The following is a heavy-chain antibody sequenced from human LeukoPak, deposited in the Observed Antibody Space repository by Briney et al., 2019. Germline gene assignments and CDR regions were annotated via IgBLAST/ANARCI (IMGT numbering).Heavy chain of an antibody. Sequence: GGSLRLSCSASGFTLSSLAMSWVRPTPPRGLAWVSGFPITGDTTYYAHSVKGPITISRDNSKNTPYLQLNSLRAEDTAVYYCAKVITTGYSLFGSWGQGTLVTVSS. D-gene: IGHD3-9*01. CDR2: FPITGDTT. V-gene: IGHV3-23*01. CDR3: AKVITTGYSLFGS. CDR1: GFTLSSLA. J-gene: IGHJ4*02.